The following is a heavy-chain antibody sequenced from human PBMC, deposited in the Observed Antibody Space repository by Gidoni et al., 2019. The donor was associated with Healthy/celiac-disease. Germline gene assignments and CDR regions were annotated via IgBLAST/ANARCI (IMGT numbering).Heavy chain of an antibody. CDR2: ISGSGGST. Sequence: EVQLLESGGGLVQPGGSLRLSCAASGFTFSSYAMSWVRQAPGKGLEWVSAISGSGGSTYYADSVKGRFTISRDNSKNTLYLQMNSLRAEDTAVYYCAKSPGIAAAGLWIYFDYWGQGTLVTVSS. J-gene: IGHJ4*02. CDR1: GFTFSSYA. CDR3: AKSPGIAAAGLWIYFDY. V-gene: IGHV3-23*01. D-gene: IGHD6-13*01.